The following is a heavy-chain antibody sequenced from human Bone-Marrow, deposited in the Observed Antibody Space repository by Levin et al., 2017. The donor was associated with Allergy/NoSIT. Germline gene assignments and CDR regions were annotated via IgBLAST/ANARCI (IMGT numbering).Heavy chain of an antibody. D-gene: IGHD2-2*01. J-gene: IGHJ4*02. CDR1: GFTFSSYG. CDR3: ARDYCSSTSCSPGCYFDY. CDR2: IWYDGSNK. V-gene: IGHV3-33*01. Sequence: GSLRLSCAASGFTFSSYGMHWVRQAPGKGLEWVAVIWYDGSNKYYADSVKGRFTISRDNSKNTLYLQMNSLRAEDTAVYYCARDYCSSTSCSPGCYFDYWGQGTLVTVSS.